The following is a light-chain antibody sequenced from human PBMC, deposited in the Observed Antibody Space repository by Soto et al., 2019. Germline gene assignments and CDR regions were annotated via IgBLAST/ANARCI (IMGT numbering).Light chain of an antibody. CDR2: SNN. CDR1: SSNIGKNT. J-gene: IGLJ2*01. CDR3: AAWDDSLNGVV. V-gene: IGLV1-44*01. Sequence: QSVLTQPPSASGTPGQRVTISCSGSSSNIGKNTVNWYQQLPGTAPTLLIYSNNQRPSGVPDRVSGSKSGTSASLAISGLQSEDEADYYCAAWDDSLNGVVFGGGTKLTVL.